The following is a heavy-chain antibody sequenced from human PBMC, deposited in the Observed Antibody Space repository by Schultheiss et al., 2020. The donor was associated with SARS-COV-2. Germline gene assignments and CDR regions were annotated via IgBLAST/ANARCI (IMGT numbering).Heavy chain of an antibody. V-gene: IGHV6-1*01. Sequence: SQTLSLTCAISGDSVSSNSAAWNWIRQSPSRGLEWLGRTYYRSKWYNDYAVSVKSRITINPDTSKNQFSLKLSSVTAADTAVYYCASHHGSTGDGGYWGQGTLVTVSS. CDR2: TYYRSKWYN. D-gene: IGHD7-27*01. CDR3: ASHHGSTGDGGY. CDR1: GDSVSSNSAA. J-gene: IGHJ4*02.